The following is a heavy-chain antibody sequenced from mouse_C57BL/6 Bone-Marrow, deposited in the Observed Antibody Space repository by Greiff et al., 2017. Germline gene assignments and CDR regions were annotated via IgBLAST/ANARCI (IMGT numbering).Heavy chain of an antibody. CDR1: GYAFTNYL. Sequence: VQLQQSGAELVRPGTSVKVSCKASGYAFTNYLIEWVKQRPGQGLEWIGVINPGSGGTNYNEKFKGKATLTADKSSSTAYMQLSSLTSEDSAVYFCARLPYYYVSTYAMDYWGQGTSVTVSS. CDR3: ARLPYYYVSTYAMDY. CDR2: INPGSGGT. V-gene: IGHV1-54*01. D-gene: IGHD1-1*01. J-gene: IGHJ4*01.